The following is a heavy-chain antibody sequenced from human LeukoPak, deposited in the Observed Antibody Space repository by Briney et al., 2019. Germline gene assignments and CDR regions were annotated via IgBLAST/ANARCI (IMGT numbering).Heavy chain of an antibody. J-gene: IGHJ3*02. CDR1: GSTLANKA. Sequence: GGSRKPPWPPSGSTLANKAMSWVRQPPGKGRDWVSGIASTGGTTYYADSVQGRFTISRDNSRNTLYLQMNSLRAEDTAVYYCAKDGRNSPLMWGQGTVVSVSS. CDR3: AKDGRNSPLM. V-gene: IGHV3-23*01. CDR2: IASTGGTT. D-gene: IGHD2/OR15-2a*01.